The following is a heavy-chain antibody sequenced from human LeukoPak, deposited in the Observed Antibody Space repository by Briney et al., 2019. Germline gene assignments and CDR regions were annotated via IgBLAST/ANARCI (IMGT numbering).Heavy chain of an antibody. V-gene: IGHV3-48*03. CDR2: ISSGGGNV. J-gene: IGHJ4*02. Sequence: PGGSLRLSCAASGFSFNSYEMNWVRQAPGKGLEWVSYISSGGGNVYYADSVKARFTISRDNAKNSLYLQVNSLRAEDTAVYYCARGSWYYDSSGNYGALDYWGQGTLVTVSS. CDR1: GFSFNSYE. CDR3: ARGSWYYDSSGNYGALDY. D-gene: IGHD3-22*01.